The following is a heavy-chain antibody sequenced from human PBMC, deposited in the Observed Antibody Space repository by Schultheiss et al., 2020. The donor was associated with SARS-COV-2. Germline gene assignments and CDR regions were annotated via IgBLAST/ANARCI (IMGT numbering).Heavy chain of an antibody. D-gene: IGHD4-23*01. J-gene: IGHJ4*02. V-gene: IGHV3-53*01. CDR3: ARGDYGGNSNFDY. CDR1: GFTVSSNY. Sequence: GGSLRLSCAASGFTVSSNYMSWVRQAPGKGLEWVSVIYSGGSTYYADSVKGRFTISRDNSKNTLYLQMNSLRAEDMAVYYCARGDYGGNSNFDYWGQGTLVTVSS. CDR2: IYSGGST.